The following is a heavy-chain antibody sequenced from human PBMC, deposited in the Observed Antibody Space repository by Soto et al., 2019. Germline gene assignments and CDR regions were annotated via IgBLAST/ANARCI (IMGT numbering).Heavy chain of an antibody. CDR3: ARDRRDYYDSSGYYRDAFDI. J-gene: IGHJ3*02. CDR2: IIPIFGTA. V-gene: IGHV1-69*13. D-gene: IGHD3-22*01. Sequence: SVKVSCKASGGTFSSYAISWVRQAPGQGLEWMGGIIPIFGTANYAQKFQGRVTITADESTSTAYMELSSLRSEDTAVYYCARDRRDYYDSSGYYRDAFDIWGQGTMVTVSS. CDR1: GGTFSSYA.